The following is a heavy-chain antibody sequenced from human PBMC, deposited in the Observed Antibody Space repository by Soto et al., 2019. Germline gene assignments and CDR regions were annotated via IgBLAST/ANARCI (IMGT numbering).Heavy chain of an antibody. CDR2: IYYSGST. CDR3: ASGPRSSGYEGYYYYGMDV. D-gene: IGHD6-13*01. J-gene: IGHJ6*02. CDR1: GGSISSGGYY. V-gene: IGHV4-31*03. Sequence: SETLSLTCTVSGGSISSGGYYWSWIRQHPGKGLEWIGYIYYSGSTYYNPSLKSRVTISVDTSKNQFSLKLSSVTAADTAVYYCASGPRSSGYEGYYYYGMDVWGQGTTVTVSS.